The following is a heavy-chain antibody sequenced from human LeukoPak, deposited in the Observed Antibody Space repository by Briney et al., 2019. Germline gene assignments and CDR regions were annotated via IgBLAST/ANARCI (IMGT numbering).Heavy chain of an antibody. CDR3: ARELIHDSSGYYQFFDY. CDR1: GGSISSYY. J-gene: IGHJ4*02. CDR2: IYYSGST. D-gene: IGHD3-22*01. V-gene: IGHV4-59*01. Sequence: ETLSLTCTVSGGSISSYYWSWIGQPPGKGLEWIGYIYYSGSTNYNPSLKSRVTISVDTSKNQFSLKLSSVTAADTAVYYCARELIHDSSGYYQFFDYWGQGTLVTVSS.